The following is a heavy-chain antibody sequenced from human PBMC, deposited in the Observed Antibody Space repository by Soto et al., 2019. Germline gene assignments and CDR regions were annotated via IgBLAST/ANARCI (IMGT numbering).Heavy chain of an antibody. CDR1: GGSISSGGYS. CDR3: ARLSNPPLNWFDP. Sequence: QLQLQESGSGLVKPSQTVSLTCAVSGGSISSGGYSWSWIRQPPGKGLEWIGYIYHSGSTYYNPSLKSRVTISVDRSKNQFSLKLSSVTAADTAVYYCARLSNPPLNWFDPWGQGTLVTVSS. V-gene: IGHV4-30-2*01. J-gene: IGHJ5*02. D-gene: IGHD4-4*01. CDR2: IYHSGST.